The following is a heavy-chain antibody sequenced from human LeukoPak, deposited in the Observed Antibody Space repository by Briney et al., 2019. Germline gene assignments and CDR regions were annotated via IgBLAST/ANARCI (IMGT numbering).Heavy chain of an antibody. CDR1: GGSISSYY. CDR3: ARGVLGGSIVGATRVFDY. Sequence: SETLSLTCTVSGGSISSYYWSWIRQPPGKGLEWIGYIYYSGSTNYNPSLKSRVTISVDTSKNQFSLKLSSVTAADTAVYYCARGVLGGSIVGATRVFDYWGQGTLVTVSS. D-gene: IGHD1-26*01. CDR2: IYYSGST. J-gene: IGHJ4*02. V-gene: IGHV4-59*01.